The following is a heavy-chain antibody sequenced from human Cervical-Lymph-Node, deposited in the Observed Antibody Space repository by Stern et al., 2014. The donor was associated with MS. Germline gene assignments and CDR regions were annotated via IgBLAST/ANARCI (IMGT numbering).Heavy chain of an antibody. CDR1: GGTFSKFP. V-gene: IGHV1-69*01. CDR3: ALSSETSDRWYSLGYDL. Sequence: QVQLGQSGAEVTKPGSSVKVSCKASGGTFSKFPSSWVRQAPGQGLEWMGGIFPVFVTPTYAQEFRGSVTITADVSTSTVYMELSSLRSDDTAVYYCALSSETSDRWYSLGYDLWGQGTLVTVSS. D-gene: IGHD6-13*01. CDR2: IFPVFVTP. J-gene: IGHJ5*02.